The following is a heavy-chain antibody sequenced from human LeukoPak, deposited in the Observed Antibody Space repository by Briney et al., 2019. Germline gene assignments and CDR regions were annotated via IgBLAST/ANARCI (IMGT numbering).Heavy chain of an antibody. Sequence: ASVKVSCKASGGTFSSYAISWVRQAPGQGLEWMGGIIPIFGTANYAQKFQGRVTITTDESTSTAYMELSSLRSEDTAVYYCARDYGAAAGTTNRYYYYYMDVWGKGTTVTVSS. CDR2: IIPIFGTA. CDR3: ARDYGAAAGTTNRYYYYYMDV. D-gene: IGHD6-13*01. CDR1: GGTFSSYA. J-gene: IGHJ6*03. V-gene: IGHV1-69*05.